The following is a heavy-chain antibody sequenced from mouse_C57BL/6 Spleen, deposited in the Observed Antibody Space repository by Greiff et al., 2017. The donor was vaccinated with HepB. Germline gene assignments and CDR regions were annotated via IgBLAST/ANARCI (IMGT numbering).Heavy chain of an antibody. CDR2: IWSGGST. V-gene: IGHV2-2*01. D-gene: IGHD2-3*01. Sequence: VQLVESGPGLVQPSQRLSITCTVSGFSLTSYGVHWVRQSPGKGLEWLGVIWSGGSTDYNAAFISRLSISKDNSKSQVFFKMNSLQADDTAIYYCARNRGVSDGDYFDYWGQGTTLTVSS. CDR3: ARNRGVSDGDYFDY. CDR1: GFSLTSYG. J-gene: IGHJ2*01.